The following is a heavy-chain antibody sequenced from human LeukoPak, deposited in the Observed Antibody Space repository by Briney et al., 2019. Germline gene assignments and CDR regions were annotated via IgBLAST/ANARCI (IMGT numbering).Heavy chain of an antibody. CDR1: GYTFTSYA. CDR2: ISTYNGNT. Sequence: ASVKVSCKASGYTFTSYAMNWVRQAPGQGLEWMGWISTYNGNTNYAQNLQGRVTLTTDTSTSTAYMELRSLRSDDTAVYYCARLHSSGYFEYYFDYWGQGTLVTVSS. V-gene: IGHV1-18*01. D-gene: IGHD3-22*01. CDR3: ARLHSSGYFEYYFDY. J-gene: IGHJ4*02.